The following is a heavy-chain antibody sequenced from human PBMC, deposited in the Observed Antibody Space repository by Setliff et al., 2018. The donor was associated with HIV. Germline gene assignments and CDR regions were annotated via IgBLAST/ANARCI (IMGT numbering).Heavy chain of an antibody. J-gene: IGHJ2*01. CDR2: IIPTFDTA. V-gene: IGHV1-69*06. D-gene: IGHD6-19*01. CDR3: ARGVHSGGSGWYNWYFDL. Sequence: SVKVSCKASGGTFSRHAFSWVRQAPGQGLEWMGGIIPTFDTANHAQKFQGRVTITADKSTNTVYMELNSLRSEDTAMYYCARGVHSGGSGWYNWYFDLWGRGTLVTVSS. CDR1: GGTFSRHA.